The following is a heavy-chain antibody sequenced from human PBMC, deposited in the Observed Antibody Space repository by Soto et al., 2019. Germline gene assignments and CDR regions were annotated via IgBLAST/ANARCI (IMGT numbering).Heavy chain of an antibody. CDR2: IIPIFGTA. CDR1: GGTFSSYA. V-gene: IGHV1-69*13. D-gene: IGHD2-2*01. CDR3: ASGRGYPRGSRYQLLGSWFDP. J-gene: IGHJ5*02. Sequence: GASVKVSCKASGGTFSSYAISWVRQAPGQGLEWMGGIIPIFGTANYAQKFQGRVTITADESMSTAYMELSSLRSEDTAVYYCASGRGYPRGSRYQLLGSWFDPWGQGTLVTVSS.